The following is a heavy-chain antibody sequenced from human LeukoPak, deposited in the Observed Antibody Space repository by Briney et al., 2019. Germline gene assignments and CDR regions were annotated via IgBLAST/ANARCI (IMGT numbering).Heavy chain of an antibody. CDR2: SDYSGST. CDR1: GGSISNYY. Sequence: PSETLSLTCRVSGGSISNYYWSWIRQPPGKGLEWIGYSDYSGSTNHSPSLKSRVTISVDTSKKQFSLKLRSVTAADTAVYYCARDIGGSYYFHYWGQGTLVTVSS. D-gene: IGHD1-26*01. J-gene: IGHJ4*02. V-gene: IGHV4-59*01. CDR3: ARDIGGSYYFHY.